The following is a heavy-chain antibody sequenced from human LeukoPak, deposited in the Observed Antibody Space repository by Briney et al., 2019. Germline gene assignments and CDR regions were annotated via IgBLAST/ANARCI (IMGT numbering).Heavy chain of an antibody. CDR3: ARGQWNQPLLLFDP. V-gene: IGHV6-1*01. Sequence: SQTLSLTCAISGDIVSSNSAAWNWIRQSPSRGLEWLGRTYYRSKWYNDYAVSVKSRITINPDTSKNQFSLQLNSVTPEDTAVYYCARGQWNQPLLLFDPWGQGTLVTVSS. CDR1: GDIVSSNSAA. D-gene: IGHD1-14*01. CDR2: TYYRSKWYN. J-gene: IGHJ5*02.